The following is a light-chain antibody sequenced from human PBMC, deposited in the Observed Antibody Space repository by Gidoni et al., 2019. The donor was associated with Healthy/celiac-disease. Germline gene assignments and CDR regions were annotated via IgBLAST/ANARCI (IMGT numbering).Light chain of an antibody. CDR1: QSVSSSY. J-gene: IGKJ1*01. CDR2: GAS. CDR3: QQYSSSPWT. Sequence: EMVLTQSPGTLSLSPGERANLSCRASQSVSSSYLAWYQQKPGQAPRLLIYGASSRATGIPDRFSGSGSGTDFTLTISRLEPEDFAVYYCQQYSSSPWTFGQGTKVEIK. V-gene: IGKV3-20*01.